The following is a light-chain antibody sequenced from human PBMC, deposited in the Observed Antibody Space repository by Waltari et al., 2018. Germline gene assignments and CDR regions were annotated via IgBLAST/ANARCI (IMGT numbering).Light chain of an antibody. V-gene: IGKV3-11*01. CDR3: QQRSNWLT. Sequence: EIVLTQSPATLSCSPGERATLSCRASQSVSSDLAWYQQKPGQAPRRLIYDASNRATGIPARFSGSGSGTDFTLTISSLEPEDFAVYYCQQRSNWLTFGGGTKVEIK. J-gene: IGKJ4*01. CDR2: DAS. CDR1: QSVSSD.